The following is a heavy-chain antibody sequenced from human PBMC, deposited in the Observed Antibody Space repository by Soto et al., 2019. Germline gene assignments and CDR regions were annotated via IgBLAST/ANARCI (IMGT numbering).Heavy chain of an antibody. CDR2: INHSGST. V-gene: IGHV4-34*01. D-gene: IGHD3-10*01. Sequence: QVQPQQWGAGLLKPSETLSLTCAVYGGSFSGYYWSWIRQPPGKGLEWIGEINHSGSTNYNPSLKSRVTISVDTSKNQFSLKLSSVTAADTAVYYCARDYYGSGSYYTGPYYYYGMDVWGQGTTVTVSS. J-gene: IGHJ6*02. CDR3: ARDYYGSGSYYTGPYYYYGMDV. CDR1: GGSFSGYY.